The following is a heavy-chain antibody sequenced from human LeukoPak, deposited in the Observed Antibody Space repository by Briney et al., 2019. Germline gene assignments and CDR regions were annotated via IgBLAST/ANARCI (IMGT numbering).Heavy chain of an antibody. D-gene: IGHD1-26*01. CDR1: GFTFSSYG. J-gene: IGHJ6*04. CDR2: ISYDGSNK. CDR3: AEDPWGESHYYYYGMDV. Sequence: PGGSLRLSCAASGFTFSSYGMHWVRQAPGKGLEWVAVISYDGSNKYYADSVKGRFTISRDNSKNTLYLQMNSLRAEDTAVYYCAEDPWGESHYYYYGMDVWGKGTTVTVSS. V-gene: IGHV3-30*18.